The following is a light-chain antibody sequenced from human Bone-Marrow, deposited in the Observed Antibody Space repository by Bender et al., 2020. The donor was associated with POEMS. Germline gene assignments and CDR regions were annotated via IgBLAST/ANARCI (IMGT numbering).Light chain of an antibody. J-gene: IGLJ2*01. Sequence: QSALAQPASVSGAPGQSITISCTGTSSDCGSYNIVSWYQQHPGKAPKLIISDDIRRPSGVSNRFSASRSGGTASLTISGLQAEDEADYYCCSYVGSVIFGGGTKLTVL. V-gene: IGLV2-23*01. CDR1: SSDCGSYNI. CDR3: CSYVGSVI. CDR2: DDI.